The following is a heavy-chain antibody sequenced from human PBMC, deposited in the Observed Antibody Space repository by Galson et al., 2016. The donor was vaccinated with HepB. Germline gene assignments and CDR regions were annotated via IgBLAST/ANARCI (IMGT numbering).Heavy chain of an antibody. Sequence: SLRLSCAASGFSLRNHALHWVRQAPGKGLEWVAVISSDGGNKYYGDSVKGRFTISRDESKNTIYLHMNSLRGEDSAVYYCARVNGKYAAYYFDYWGQGTQVTVSS. CDR1: GFSLRNHA. D-gene: IGHD2-8*01. J-gene: IGHJ4*02. CDR3: ARVNGKYAAYYFDY. V-gene: IGHV3-30-3*01. CDR2: ISSDGGNK.